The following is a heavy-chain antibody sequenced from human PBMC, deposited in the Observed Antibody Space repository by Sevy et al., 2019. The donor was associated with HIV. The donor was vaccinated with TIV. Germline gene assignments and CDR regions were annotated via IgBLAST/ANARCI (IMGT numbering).Heavy chain of an antibody. D-gene: IGHD3-22*01. CDR2: INSDGSST. V-gene: IGHV3-74*01. CDR3: ARRYYYDSTGAFDI. CDR1: GFTFSSYW. Sequence: GGSLRLSCAASGFTFSSYWMHWVHQTPGKGLVWVSRINSDGSSTSYADSVKGRFTISRDNAKNTLYLQMNSLRAEDTAVYYCARRYYYDSTGAFDIWGQGTMVTVSS. J-gene: IGHJ3*02.